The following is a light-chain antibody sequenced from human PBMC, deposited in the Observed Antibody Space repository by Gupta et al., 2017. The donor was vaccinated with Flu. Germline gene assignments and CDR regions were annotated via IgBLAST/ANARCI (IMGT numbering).Light chain of an antibody. CDR1: SNLGAGFD. CDR3: RAYDNSLSSWV. V-gene: IGLV1-40*03. Sequence: SNLGAGFDVHWYQQRQRTAPKLLIHGDTSRPSGVPDRCSGSRSGASASLAITGLRAEDEADYYCRAYDNSLSSWVFGGGTKLTVL. CDR2: GDT. J-gene: IGLJ3*02.